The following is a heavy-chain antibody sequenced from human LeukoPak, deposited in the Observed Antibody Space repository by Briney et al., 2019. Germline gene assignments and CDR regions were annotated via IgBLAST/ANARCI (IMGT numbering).Heavy chain of an antibody. D-gene: IGHD6-13*01. CDR3: ARQGQQNFIDY. Sequence: SETLSLTCTVSGGSISSSSYYWGWIRQPPGKGLEWIGSIYYSGSTYYNPSLKSRVTISVDTSKNQFSLKLSSVTAADTAVYYCARQGQQNFIDYWGQGTLVTVPS. CDR2: IYYSGST. J-gene: IGHJ4*02. V-gene: IGHV4-39*01. CDR1: GGSISSSSYY.